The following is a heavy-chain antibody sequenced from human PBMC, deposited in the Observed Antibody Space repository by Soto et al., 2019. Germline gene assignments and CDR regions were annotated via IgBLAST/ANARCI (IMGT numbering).Heavy chain of an antibody. Sequence: QLQLQESGPGLVKPSETLSLTCTVSGGSISSGSYYWGWIRQPPGKGLEWIGSIYYSGSTYYNSSLKSPVTASVDPSRNHFSLKLISVTAADTAVDHCARHGDSSGYYYPFDYWGQGTLVTVSS. J-gene: IGHJ4*02. V-gene: IGHV4-39*01. CDR3: ARHGDSSGYYYPFDY. CDR1: GGSISSGSYY. D-gene: IGHD3-22*01. CDR2: IYYSGST.